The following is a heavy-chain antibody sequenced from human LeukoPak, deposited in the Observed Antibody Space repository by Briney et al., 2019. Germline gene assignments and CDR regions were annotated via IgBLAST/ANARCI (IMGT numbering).Heavy chain of an antibody. CDR2: ISYDGTSE. Sequence: PGGSLRLSCETSRFPFNGYTVHWVRQAPGKGLEWMAVISYDGTSENYADSVKGRFTIARDKSTNTVHLQMNSLTIDDTAVYYCARQGRFVRMGCFDYWGQGILVTVSS. CDR1: RFPFNGYT. V-gene: IGHV3-30*04. CDR3: ARQGRFVRMGCFDY. J-gene: IGHJ4*02. D-gene: IGHD2-8*01.